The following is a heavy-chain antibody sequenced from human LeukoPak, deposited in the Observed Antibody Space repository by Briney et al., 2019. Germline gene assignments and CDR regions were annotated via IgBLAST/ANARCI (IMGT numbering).Heavy chain of an antibody. CDR2: IYPGDSDT. Sequence: GESLKISCKGSGYSFTSYWIAWGRQMPGKGLEWMGIIYPGDSDTRYSPSFQGHVTISADKSISTAYLQWSSLEASDTAMYYCAREGVVVTDYFDYWGQGTLVTVSS. J-gene: IGHJ4*02. D-gene: IGHD3-22*01. CDR1: GYSFTSYW. V-gene: IGHV5-51*01. CDR3: AREGVVVTDYFDY.